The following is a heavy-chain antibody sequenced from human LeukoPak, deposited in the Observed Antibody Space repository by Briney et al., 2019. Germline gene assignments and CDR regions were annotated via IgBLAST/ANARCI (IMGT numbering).Heavy chain of an antibody. J-gene: IGHJ2*01. CDR3: ARGKEGYFDL. CDR2: IYSGGSS. V-gene: IGHV3-53*04. CDR1: GFTFSSYN. Sequence: GGSLRLSCAASGFTFSSYNMNWVRQAPGKGLEWVSVIYSGGSSYYADSVKGRFTISRHNSKNTLYLQMNSLRPEDTAVYYCARGKEGYFDLWGRGTLVTVSS.